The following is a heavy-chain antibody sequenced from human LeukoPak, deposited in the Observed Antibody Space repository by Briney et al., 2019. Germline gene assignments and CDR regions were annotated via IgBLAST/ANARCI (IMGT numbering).Heavy chain of an antibody. J-gene: IGHJ4*02. V-gene: IGHV3-48*03. Sequence: GGSLRLSCAASGFTFSSYEMNWVRQAPGKGLEWVSYISSSGSTIYYADSVKGRFTISRDNAKNSLYLQMNSLRAEDTAVYYRATADGFNFDYWGQGTLVTVSS. D-gene: IGHD5-24*01. CDR3: ATADGFNFDY. CDR2: ISSSGSTI. CDR1: GFTFSSYE.